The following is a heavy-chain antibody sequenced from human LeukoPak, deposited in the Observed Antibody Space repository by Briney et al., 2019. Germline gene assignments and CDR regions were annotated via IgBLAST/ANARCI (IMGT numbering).Heavy chain of an antibody. CDR2: IIPILGIA. V-gene: IGHV1-69*04. D-gene: IGHD2-2*01. Sequence: SVKVSCKASGGTFSSYTISWVRQAPGRGLEWMGRIIPILGIANYAQKFQGRVTITADKSTSTAYMELSSLRSEDTAVYYCARDCSSTSCSPPGWFDPWGQGTLVTVSS. CDR3: ARDCSSTSCSPPGWFDP. CDR1: GGTFSSYT. J-gene: IGHJ5*02.